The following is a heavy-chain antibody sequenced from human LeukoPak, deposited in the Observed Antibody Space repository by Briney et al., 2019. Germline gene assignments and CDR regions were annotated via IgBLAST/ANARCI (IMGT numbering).Heavy chain of an antibody. CDR2: ISPNSGGT. Sequence: GASVKVSCKASGYTFTSYDISWVRQAPGQGLEWMGWISPNSGGTNYAQKFQGRVTMTRDTSISTAYMELSRLRSDDTAVYYCARVPGDTVLRYFDWLLYFDYCGQGTLVTVSS. V-gene: IGHV1-2*02. CDR1: GYTFTSYD. J-gene: IGHJ4*02. CDR3: ARVPGDTVLRYFDWLLYFDY. D-gene: IGHD3-9*01.